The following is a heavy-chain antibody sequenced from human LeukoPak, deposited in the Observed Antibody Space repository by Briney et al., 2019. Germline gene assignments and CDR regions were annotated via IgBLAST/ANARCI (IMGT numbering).Heavy chain of an antibody. CDR1: GFTFSSYW. Sequence: GGSLRLSCAASGFTFSSYWMSWVRQAPGKGREGVAHINQDGSEKYYVDSVKGRFTISRDNAKNSLYLQMNSLRAEDTAVYYCARDLGYCSGGSCYHYWYFDLWGRGTLVTVSS. CDR3: ARDLGYCSGGSCYHYWYFDL. D-gene: IGHD2-15*01. J-gene: IGHJ2*01. CDR2: INQDGSEK. V-gene: IGHV3-7*01.